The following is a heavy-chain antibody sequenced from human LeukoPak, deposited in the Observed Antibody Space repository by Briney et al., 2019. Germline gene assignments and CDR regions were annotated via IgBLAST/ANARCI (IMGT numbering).Heavy chain of an antibody. CDR3: ARAPNGYSYGDDAFDI. V-gene: IGHV1-8*03. CDR1: GYTFTSYD. Sequence: WASVKVSCKASGYTFTSYDINWVRQATGQGLERMGWMNPNSGNTGYAQKFQGRVTITRNTSISTAYMELSSLRSEDTAVYYCARAPNGYSYGDDAFDIWGQGTMVAVSS. D-gene: IGHD5-18*01. J-gene: IGHJ3*02. CDR2: MNPNSGNT.